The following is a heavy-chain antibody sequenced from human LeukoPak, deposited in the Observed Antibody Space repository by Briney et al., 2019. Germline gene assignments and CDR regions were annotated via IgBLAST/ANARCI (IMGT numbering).Heavy chain of an antibody. V-gene: IGHV3-74*01. J-gene: IGHJ4*02. Sequence: PGGSLRLSCAASGFTFSSYWMHWVRQAPGKGLVRVSRINSDGSSTSYADSVKGRFTISRDNAKNTLYLQMNSLRAEDTAVYYCARDRAAAAGPYDYWGQGTLVTVPS. CDR3: ARDRAAAAGPYDY. CDR2: INSDGSST. CDR1: GFTFSSYW. D-gene: IGHD6-13*01.